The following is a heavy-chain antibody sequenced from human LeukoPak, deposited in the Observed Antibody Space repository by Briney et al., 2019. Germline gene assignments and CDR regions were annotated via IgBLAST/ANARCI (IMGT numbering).Heavy chain of an antibody. CDR2: ISAYNGNT. CDR3: ARSYIVVVPAASPTYYYYYMDV. J-gene: IGHJ6*03. D-gene: IGHD2-2*01. Sequence: ASVKVSCKASGYTFTSYGISWVRQAPGQGLEWMGWISAYNGNTNYAQKLQGRVTMTTDTSTSTAYMELRSLRSDDTAVYYCARSYIVVVPAASPTYYYYYMDVWGKGTTVTVSS. CDR1: GYTFTSYG. V-gene: IGHV1-18*01.